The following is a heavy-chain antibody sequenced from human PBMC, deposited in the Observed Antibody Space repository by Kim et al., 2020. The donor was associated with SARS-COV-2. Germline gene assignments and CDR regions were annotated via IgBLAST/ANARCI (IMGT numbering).Heavy chain of an antibody. J-gene: IGHJ4*02. D-gene: IGHD5-18*01. Sequence: SETLSLTCAVYGGSFSGYYWSWIRQPPGKGLEWIGEINHSGSTNYNPSLKSRVTISVDTSKNQFSLKLSSVTAADTAVYYCARGRGYSYGYWSYWGQG. V-gene: IGHV4-34*01. CDR3: ARGRGYSYGYWSY. CDR2: INHSGST. CDR1: GGSFSGYY.